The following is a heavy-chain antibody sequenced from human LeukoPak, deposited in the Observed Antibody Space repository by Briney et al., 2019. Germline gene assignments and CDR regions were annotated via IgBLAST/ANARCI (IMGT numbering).Heavy chain of an antibody. D-gene: IGHD3-16*01. CDR3: ATVWKGGAFDI. J-gene: IGHJ3*02. Sequence: GRSLRLSCAASGFTFSSYGMHWVRQAPGKGLEWVAVISYDGSNKYYADSVKGRFTISRDNSKNTLCLQMNSLRAEDTAVYYCATVWKGGAFDIWGQGTMVTVSS. V-gene: IGHV3-30*03. CDR1: GFTFSSYG. CDR2: ISYDGSNK.